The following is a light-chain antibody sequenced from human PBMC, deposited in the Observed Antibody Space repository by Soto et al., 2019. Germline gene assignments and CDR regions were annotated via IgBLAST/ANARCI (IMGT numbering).Light chain of an antibody. CDR2: ATS. V-gene: IGKV1-6*01. CDR1: QDIRTE. Sequence: AIQMTQSPSSLSASVGDRVTITCRASQDIRTELGWYQQKPGNAPKLLIYATSILQSGVPSRFSGIGSGTDFTLTISILQPEDFATYYCLQDYSYPRTFGQGTKVEIK. CDR3: LQDYSYPRT. J-gene: IGKJ1*01.